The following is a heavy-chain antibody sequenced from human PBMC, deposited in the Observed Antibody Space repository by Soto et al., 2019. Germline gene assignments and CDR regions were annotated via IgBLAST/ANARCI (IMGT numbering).Heavy chain of an antibody. J-gene: IGHJ6*02. D-gene: IGHD2-2*01. V-gene: IGHV1-69*01. CDR3: ARSQGSSTSLEIYYYYYYGMDV. CDR1: GGTFGSYA. CDR2: IIPIPGTA. Sequence: QVQLVQSGAEVKKPGSSVKVSCKASGGTFGSYAISWVRQAPGQGLEWMGGIIPIPGTANYAQKFQGRVTIAAGASTSTAYMELSSLRSEDTAVYYCARSQGSSTSLEIYYYYYYGMDVWGQGTTVTVSS.